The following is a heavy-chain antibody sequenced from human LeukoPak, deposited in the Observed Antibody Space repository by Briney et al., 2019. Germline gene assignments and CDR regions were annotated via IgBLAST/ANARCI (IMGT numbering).Heavy chain of an antibody. D-gene: IGHD2-2*01. CDR3: AKDALGFGYCSSTSCYAYFDY. Sequence: HPGGSLRLSCAASGFTFDDYAMHWVRQAPGKGLEWVSGISWNSGSTGYADSVKGRFTISRDNAKNSLYLQMNSLRAEDTALYYCAKDALGFGYCSSTSCYAYFDYWGQGTLVTVSS. CDR1: GFTFDDYA. J-gene: IGHJ4*02. CDR2: ISWNSGST. V-gene: IGHV3-9*01.